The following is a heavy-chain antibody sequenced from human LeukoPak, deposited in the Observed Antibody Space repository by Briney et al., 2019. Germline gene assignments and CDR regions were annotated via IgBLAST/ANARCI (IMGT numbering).Heavy chain of an antibody. Sequence: GASVKVSCKASGYTFTGYYMHWVRQAPGQGLEWMGWINPNSGGTNYAQKFQGRVTMTRDTSISTAYMELSRLRSDDTAVYYCARVSQGGTIFSGVNWFDPLGHGTLVTVSS. CDR2: INPNSGGT. CDR3: ARVSQGGTIFSGVNWFDP. J-gene: IGHJ5*02. CDR1: GYTFTGYY. D-gene: IGHD3-3*01. V-gene: IGHV1-2*02.